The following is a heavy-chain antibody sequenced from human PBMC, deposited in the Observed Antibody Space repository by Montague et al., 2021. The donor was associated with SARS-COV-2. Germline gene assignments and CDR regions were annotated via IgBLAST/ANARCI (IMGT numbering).Heavy chain of an antibody. V-gene: IGHV4-59*01. CDR1: GGSISSYY. D-gene: IGHD3-22*01. CDR3: ARGGDSGYRYYFDY. Sequence: SETLSLTCTVSGGSISSYYWNWIRQPPGKGLEWIGYIYYSGRTNYNPSXXSRVTISVDTSKNQFSLKLSSVTAADTAVYYCARGGDSGYRYYFDYWGQGSLVTVSS. CDR2: IYYSGRT. J-gene: IGHJ4*02.